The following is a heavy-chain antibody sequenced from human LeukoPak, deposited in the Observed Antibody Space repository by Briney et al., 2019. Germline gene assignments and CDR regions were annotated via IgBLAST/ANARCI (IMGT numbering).Heavy chain of an antibody. CDR1: GFTFSNAW. Sequence: GGSLRLSCAASGFTFSNAWTSWVPQAPGKGLEWVFRIKSKSDGGTTDYAALVEGRFTISRDDSKNTLYLQMNSLKTEDTAVYYCSTDSPLIDAFDIWGQGTLVTVSS. CDR2: IKSKSDGGTT. V-gene: IGHV3-15*01. CDR3: STDSPLIDAFDI. J-gene: IGHJ3*02.